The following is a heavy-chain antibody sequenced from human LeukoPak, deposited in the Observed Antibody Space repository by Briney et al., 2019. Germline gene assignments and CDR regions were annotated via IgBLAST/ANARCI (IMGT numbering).Heavy chain of an antibody. CDR2: ISYDGSNK. CDR3: ARDVTPRC. J-gene: IGHJ4*02. V-gene: IGHV3-30-3*01. CDR1: GFTFSSYA. Sequence: PGRSLRLSCAASGFTFSSYAMHWVRQAPGKGLEWVAVISYDGSNKYYADSVKGRFTISRDNSKNTLYLQMNSLRAEDTAVYYCARDVTPRCWGQGTLVTVSS.